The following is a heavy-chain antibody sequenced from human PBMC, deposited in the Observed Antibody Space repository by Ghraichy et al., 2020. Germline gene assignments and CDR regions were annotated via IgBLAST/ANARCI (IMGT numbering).Heavy chain of an antibody. V-gene: IGHV4-34*01. J-gene: IGHJ5*02. D-gene: IGHD5-12*01. CDR3: ARGGRYSGYDWGPRRTLRSYNWFDP. CDR1: GGSFSGYY. Sequence: SETLSLTCAVYGGSFSGYYWSWIRQPPGKGLEWIGEINHSGSTNYNPSLKSRVTISVDTSKNQFSLKLSSVTAADTAVYYCARGGRYSGYDWGPRRTLRSYNWFDPWGQGTLVTVSS. CDR2: INHSGST.